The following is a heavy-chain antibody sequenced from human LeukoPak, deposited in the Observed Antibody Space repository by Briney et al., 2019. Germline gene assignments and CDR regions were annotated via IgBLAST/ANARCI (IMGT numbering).Heavy chain of an antibody. J-gene: IGHJ6*03. CDR2: ISSSSSYI. V-gene: IGHV3-21*01. D-gene: IGHD1-20*01. CDR1: GFTFSGYA. Sequence: PGGSLRLSCAASGFTFSGYAMSWVRQAPGKGLEWVSSISSSSSYIYYADSVKGRFTISRDNAKNSLYLQMNSLRAEDTAVYYCASNNWNGPMDVWGKGTTVTVSS. CDR3: ASNNWNGPMDV.